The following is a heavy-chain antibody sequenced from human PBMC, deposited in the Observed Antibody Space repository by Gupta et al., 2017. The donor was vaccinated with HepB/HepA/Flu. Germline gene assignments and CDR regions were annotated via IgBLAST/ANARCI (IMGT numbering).Heavy chain of an antibody. CDR2: VFPPDSDT. CDR3: ARPKGGLWADAYFDF. J-gene: IGHJ4*02. D-gene: IGHD4/OR15-4a*01. Sequence: EVQLVQSGAEVKKPGESLKISCKGSGYTFTSYWIGWVRQMPGKGLEWMGFVFPPDSDTRYGPSFQGQVTISADRSVNTAYLRWSSLKASDTAIYYCARPKGGLWADAYFDFWGQGTLVTVSS. V-gene: IGHV5-51*01. CDR1: GYTFTSYW.